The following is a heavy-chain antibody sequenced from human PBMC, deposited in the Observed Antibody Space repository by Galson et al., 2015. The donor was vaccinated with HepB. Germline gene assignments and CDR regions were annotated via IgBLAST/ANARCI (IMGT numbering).Heavy chain of an antibody. CDR3: ARGLLTGVAAYYYYGMDV. CDR1: GYTFTSYD. J-gene: IGHJ6*02. CDR2: MNPNSGNT. D-gene: IGHD7-27*01. Sequence: SVKVSCKASGYTFTSYDINWVRQATGQGLEWMGWMNPNSGNTGYAQKFQGRVTMTRNTSISTAYMELSSLRSEDTAVYYCARGLLTGVAAYYYYGMDVWGQGTTVTVSS. V-gene: IGHV1-8*01.